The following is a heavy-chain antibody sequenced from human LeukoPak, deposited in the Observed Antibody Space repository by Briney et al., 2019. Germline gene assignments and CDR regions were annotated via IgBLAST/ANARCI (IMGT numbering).Heavy chain of an antibody. CDR3: AKSANNFNWIDY. Sequence: ASVKVSCKASGYTFTKYYIHWARQAPGQGLEWMGLINPTGGTTTYAQKFQGRVTMTRDTSTSTVYMELSSLKSEDTAVYFRAKSANNFNWIDYWGQGTLVTVSS. CDR2: INPTGGTT. J-gene: IGHJ4*02. CDR1: GYTFTKYY. D-gene: IGHD1-20*01. V-gene: IGHV1-46*01.